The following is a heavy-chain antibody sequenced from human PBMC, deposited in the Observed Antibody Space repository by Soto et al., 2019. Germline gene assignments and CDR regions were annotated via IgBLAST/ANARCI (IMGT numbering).Heavy chain of an antibody. V-gene: IGHV5-51*01. CDR1: GYSFTSYW. D-gene: IGHD4-17*01. CDR2: IYPGDSDT. J-gene: IGHJ6*03. Sequence: GESLKISCKGSGYSFTSYWIGWVRQMTGKGLEWMGIIYPGDSDTRYSPSFQGQVTISADKSISTAYLQWSSLKASDTAMYYCARFRSTAPVYYYYMDVWGKGTTVTVSS. CDR3: ARFRSTAPVYYYYMDV.